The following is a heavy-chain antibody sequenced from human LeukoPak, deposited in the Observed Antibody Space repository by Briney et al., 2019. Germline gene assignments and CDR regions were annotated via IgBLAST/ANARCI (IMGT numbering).Heavy chain of an antibody. D-gene: IGHD3-10*01. J-gene: IGHJ4*02. Sequence: GGSLRLSCAASGFTFSSLWMSWVRQAPGKGLEWVANIKGDGSQTYYVDSVRGRFIISRDNAMNSLYLQLNNLRAEDTAVYYCARISSYDSGSYYRYLDYWGQGTLVTVSS. CDR3: ARISSYDSGSYYRYLDY. CDR2: IKGDGSQT. V-gene: IGHV3-7*01. CDR1: GFTFSSLW.